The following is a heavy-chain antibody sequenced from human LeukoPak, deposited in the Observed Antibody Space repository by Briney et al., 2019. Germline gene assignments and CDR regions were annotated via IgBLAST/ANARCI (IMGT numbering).Heavy chain of an antibody. CDR2: IYYTGST. D-gene: IGHD3-3*01. CDR3: ARAYYDFWSASYYYYMDV. J-gene: IGHJ6*03. Sequence: SETLSLTCTVSGDSISSRYWSWIRQSPGKGLEWIGYIYYTGSTNYNPSLESRVTLSVDTSKNQFSLKLSSVTAADTAIYYCARAYYDFWSASYYYYMDVWGKGTTVTVSS. CDR1: GDSISSRY. V-gene: IGHV4-59*11.